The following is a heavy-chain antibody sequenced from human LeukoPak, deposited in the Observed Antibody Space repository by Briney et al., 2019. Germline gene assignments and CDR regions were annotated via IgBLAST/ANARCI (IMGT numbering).Heavy chain of an antibody. CDR2: VYYSGSI. J-gene: IGHJ5*02. CDR1: GDSITSGEYY. V-gene: IGHV4-39*07. D-gene: IGHD4/OR15-4a*01. Sequence: SETLSLTCSVSGDSITSGEYYWAWLRQPPGKGLEWLGSVYYSGSIKYNPSLKGRVPISRDMSKNQFSLNLNSVNATDTAVYYCARRDYAAWFDPWGQGTLVTVSS. CDR3: ARRDYAAWFDP.